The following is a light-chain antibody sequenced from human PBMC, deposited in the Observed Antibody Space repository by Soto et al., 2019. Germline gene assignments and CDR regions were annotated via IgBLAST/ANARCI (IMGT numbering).Light chain of an antibody. CDR3: MQGTHLYT. CDR1: QSLVYSDGNTY. V-gene: IGKV2-30*01. Sequence: DVVMTQSPLSLPVTLGQPASISCRSSQSLVYSDGNTYLNWFQQRPRQSPRRLIYKVSNRDSGVHDSFSGSGSGTDFTLKISRVEAEDVGVYYCMQGTHLYTFGQGTKLEIK. CDR2: KVS. J-gene: IGKJ2*01.